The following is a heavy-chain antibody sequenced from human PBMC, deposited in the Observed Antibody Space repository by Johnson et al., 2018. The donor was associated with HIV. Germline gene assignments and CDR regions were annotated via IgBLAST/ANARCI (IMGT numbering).Heavy chain of an antibody. V-gene: IGHV3-30*03. CDR2: ISNDGTKK. Sequence: QVQLVESGGGVVRPGGSLRLSCVASGFTFDDYGMHWVRQAPGKVLEWVASISNDGTKKYHGDSVWDRFTISRDNSKNTLYLQMGSLRAEDMAVYYCAREEGVGDDYGGKSAFDIWGQGTMVTVSS. J-gene: IGHJ3*02. D-gene: IGHD4-23*01. CDR3: AREEGVGDDYGGKSAFDI. CDR1: GFTFDDYG.